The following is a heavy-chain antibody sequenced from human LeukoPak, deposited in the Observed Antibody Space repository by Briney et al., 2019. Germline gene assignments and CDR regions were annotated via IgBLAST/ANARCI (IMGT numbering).Heavy chain of an antibody. CDR1: GYTLTGYY. Sequence: ASVKVSCKASGYTLTGYYMHWVRQAPGQGLEWMGWINPNSGGTNYAQKFQGRVTMTRDTSISTAYMELSRLRSDDTAVYYCAREHSSGPLLVYWGQGTLVTVSS. CDR2: INPNSGGT. CDR3: AREHSSGPLLVY. V-gene: IGHV1-2*02. D-gene: IGHD3-22*01. J-gene: IGHJ4*02.